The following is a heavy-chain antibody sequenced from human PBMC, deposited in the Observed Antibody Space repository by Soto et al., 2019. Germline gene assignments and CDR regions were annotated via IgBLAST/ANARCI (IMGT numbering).Heavy chain of an antibody. CDR2: IIPIFGTA. V-gene: IGHV1-69*13. CDR3: ASYSSSSGYYYYGMDV. J-gene: IGHJ6*02. Sequence: GASVKVSCKASGGTFSSYAISWARQAPGQGLEWMGGIIPIFGTANYAQKFQGRVTITADESTSTAYMELSSLRSEDTAVYYCASYSSSSGYYYYGMDVWGQGTTVTVSS. D-gene: IGHD6-6*01. CDR1: GGTFSSYA.